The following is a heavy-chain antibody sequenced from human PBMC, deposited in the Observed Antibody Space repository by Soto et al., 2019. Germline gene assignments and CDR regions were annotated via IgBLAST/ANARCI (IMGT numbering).Heavy chain of an antibody. J-gene: IGHJ6*02. CDR3: TRKTPPNGMEV. CDR2: IGSGGDT. D-gene: IGHD2-15*01. Sequence: ESGGGLVQPGGSLRLSCAASGFTLSSYDIHWVRQATGEGLAWVSGIGSGGDTHYADSVKGRFIISREDGKNSLYLQMNNLRVGDTAVYYCTRKTPPNGMEVWGQGATVTVSS. V-gene: IGHV3-13*01. CDR1: GFTLSSYD.